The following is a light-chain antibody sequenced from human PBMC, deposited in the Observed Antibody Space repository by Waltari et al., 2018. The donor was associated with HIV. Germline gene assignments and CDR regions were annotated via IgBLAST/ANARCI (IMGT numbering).Light chain of an antibody. CDR1: GGSITSNY. J-gene: IGLJ3*02. V-gene: IGLV6-57*01. CDR2: EDD. Sequence: NFMLTQPHSVSESPGKTVTISCTRTGGSITSNYVQWYQRRPGGSPTTVIYEDDQRPSGVPGRFPGSIDSSSNSASLTISGLKPEDEADYYCQSSDRNNQVFGGGTKLTVL. CDR3: QSSDRNNQV.